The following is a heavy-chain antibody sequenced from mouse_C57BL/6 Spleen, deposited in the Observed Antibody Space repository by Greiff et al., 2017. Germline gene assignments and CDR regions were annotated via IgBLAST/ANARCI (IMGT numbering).Heavy chain of an antibody. J-gene: IGHJ1*03. CDR1: GFTFSDYY. CDR3: ARASSYDYDWYFDV. V-gene: IGHV5-16*01. CDR2: INYDGSST. Sequence: EVKLMESEGGLVQPGSSMNLSCTASGFTFSDYYMAWVRQVPEKGLEWVANINYDGSSTYYLDSLKSRFIISRDNAKNILYLQMSSLKSEDTATYYCARASSYDYDWYFDVWGTGTTVTVSS. D-gene: IGHD2-4*01.